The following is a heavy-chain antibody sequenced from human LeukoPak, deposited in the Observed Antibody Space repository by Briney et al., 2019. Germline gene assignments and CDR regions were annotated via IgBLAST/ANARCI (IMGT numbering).Heavy chain of an antibody. CDR3: ASYYDSSGYHPSRFDY. J-gene: IGHJ4*02. Sequence: ASVKVSCKASGYTFTGYYMHWVRQAPGQGLEWMGWINPNSGGTNYAQKFQGRVTMTRDTSISTAYMELSRLRSDDTAMYYCASYYDSSGYHPSRFDYWGQGTLVTVSS. D-gene: IGHD3-22*01. V-gene: IGHV1-2*02. CDR1: GYTFTGYY. CDR2: INPNSGGT.